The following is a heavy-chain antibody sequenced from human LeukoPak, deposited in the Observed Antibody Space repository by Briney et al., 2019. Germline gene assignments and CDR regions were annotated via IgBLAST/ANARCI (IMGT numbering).Heavy chain of an antibody. V-gene: IGHV1-18*01. CDR1: GYTSTSYD. Sequence: ASVKVSCKASGYTSTSYDISWGRQAPGQGLEWMGWISAYNGNTNYAQKLQGRVTMTTDTSTSTAYMELRSLRSDDSAVYFCARVPIPPYSSSWYQPFDYWGQGTLVTVSS. J-gene: IGHJ4*02. CDR3: ARVPIPPYSSSWYQPFDY. D-gene: IGHD6-13*01. CDR2: ISAYNGNT.